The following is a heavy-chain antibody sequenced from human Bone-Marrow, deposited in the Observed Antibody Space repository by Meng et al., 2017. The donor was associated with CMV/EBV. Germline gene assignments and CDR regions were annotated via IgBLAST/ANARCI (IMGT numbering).Heavy chain of an antibody. V-gene: IGHV3-30*02. CDR2: IRYDGSNK. J-gene: IGHJ4*02. D-gene: IGHD6-19*01. Sequence: GESLKISCAASGFTFSSYGMHWVRQAPGKGLEWVAFIRYDGSNKYYADSVKGRFTISRDNSKNTLYLQMNSLRAEDTAVYYCAKDVLAYSSGKDHWGQGTLVTVSS. CDR3: AKDVLAYSSGKDH. CDR1: GFTFSSYG.